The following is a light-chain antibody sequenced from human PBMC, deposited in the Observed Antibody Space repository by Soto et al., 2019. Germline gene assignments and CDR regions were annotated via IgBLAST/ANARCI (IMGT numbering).Light chain of an antibody. CDR1: QSISSW. CDR3: QQYNRYSGT. J-gene: IGKJ1*01. Sequence: DIQMTQSPSTLSASVGDRVTITCRASQSISSWLAWYQQKPGKAPKLLIYDASSLESGGPSRFSGSGSGTEFTLTISSLQPDDFATYYCQQYNRYSGTFGQGTKVEIK. V-gene: IGKV1-5*01. CDR2: DAS.